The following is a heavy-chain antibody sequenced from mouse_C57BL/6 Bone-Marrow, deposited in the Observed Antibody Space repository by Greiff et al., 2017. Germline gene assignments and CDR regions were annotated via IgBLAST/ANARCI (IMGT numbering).Heavy chain of an antibody. CDR2: IYPRDGST. Sequence: QVQLQQSDAELVKPGASVKISCKVSGYTFTDHTIHWMKQRPEQGLEWIGYIYPRDGSTKYNETFKGKATLTADKSSRTAYMQLNSLTSEDSAVYFCASPLYHGDFDVWGTGTTVTVSS. J-gene: IGHJ1*03. CDR1: GYTFTDHT. V-gene: IGHV1-78*01. D-gene: IGHD6-1*01. CDR3: ASPLYHGDFDV.